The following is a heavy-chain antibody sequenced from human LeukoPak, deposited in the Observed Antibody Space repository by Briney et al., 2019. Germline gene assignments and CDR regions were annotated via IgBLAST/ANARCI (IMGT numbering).Heavy chain of an antibody. J-gene: IGHJ6*02. CDR3: ARDRIVGAAGEGYYYYGMDV. V-gene: IGHV4-30-2*01. Sequence: PSETLSLTCTGSGGSISSGGYYWSWIRQPPGKGLEWIGYIYHTGSTYYNPSLNSRVTISADRSKNQFSLKLSSVTAADTAVYYCARDRIVGAAGEGYYYYGMDVWGQGTTVTVSS. D-gene: IGHD1-26*01. CDR2: IYHTGST. CDR1: GGSISSGGYY.